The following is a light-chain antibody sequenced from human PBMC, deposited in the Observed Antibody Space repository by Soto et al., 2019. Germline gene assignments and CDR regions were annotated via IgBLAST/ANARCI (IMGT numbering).Light chain of an antibody. V-gene: IGKV1-39*01. CDR1: QSISNF. CDR2: SSS. CDR3: QQSYNTPRT. Sequence: DIQFTHSPSSLSASVGDRVTITCRASQSISNFLNWYQQRPGQAPKLLISSSSNVQSGVPSRFSGRGSGTDFTLTISGLQPEDAASYCCQQSYNTPRTFGQGTKVDIK. J-gene: IGKJ1*01.